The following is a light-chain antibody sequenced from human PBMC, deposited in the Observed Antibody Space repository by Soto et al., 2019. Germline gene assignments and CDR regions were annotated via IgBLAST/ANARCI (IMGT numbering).Light chain of an antibody. CDR1: QSISIW. Sequence: PITQSPSTLSASVGARVTITCRASQSISIWLAWYQQKPGKAPNLLIYRASTLQGGVPSRFRGGGSGTDFTLTISGLKPDDCETYECQQYRGSSPTFGQGTKVDI. V-gene: IGKV1-5*03. J-gene: IGKJ1*01. CDR3: QQYRGSSPT. CDR2: RAS.